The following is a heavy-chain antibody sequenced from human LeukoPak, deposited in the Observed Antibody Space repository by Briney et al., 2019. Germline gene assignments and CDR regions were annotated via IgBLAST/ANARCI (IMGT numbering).Heavy chain of an antibody. CDR1: GGSISSSSYY. Sequence: SETLSLTCTVSGGSISSSSYYWGWIRQPPGKGLEWIGSIYYSGSTYYNPSLKSRDTISVDTSKNQFSLKLSSVTAADTAVYYCATSRSIAAPFGYWGQGTLVTVSS. CDR2: IYYSGST. D-gene: IGHD6-6*01. V-gene: IGHV4-39*01. J-gene: IGHJ4*02. CDR3: ATSRSIAAPFGY.